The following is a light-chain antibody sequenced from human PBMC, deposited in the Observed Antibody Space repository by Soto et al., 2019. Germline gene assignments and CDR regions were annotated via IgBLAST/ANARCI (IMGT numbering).Light chain of an antibody. V-gene: IGLV2-23*01. J-gene: IGLJ2*01. CDR2: EGS. CDR3: CPYAGSSPVV. Sequence: QSALTQPASVSGSPGQSITISCTGTSSDVGSYNLVSWYQQHPGKAPKLMIYEGSKRPSGVSNRFSGSKSGNTASLTISGLQAEDEADYYCCPYAGSSPVVFGGGTKLTVL. CDR1: SSDVGSYNL.